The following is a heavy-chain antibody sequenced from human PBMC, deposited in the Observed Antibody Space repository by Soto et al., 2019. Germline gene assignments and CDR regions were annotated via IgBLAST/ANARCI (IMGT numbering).Heavy chain of an antibody. CDR1: GFTFSSYG. J-gene: IGHJ4*02. D-gene: IGHD1-20*01. Sequence: GGSLRLSCAASGFTFSSYGMHWVRQAPGKGLEWVAVISYDGSNKYYADSVKGRFTISRDNSKNTLYLQMNSLRAEDTAVYYCAKDRRYLYYFDYWGQGTLVTV. CDR2: ISYDGSNK. CDR3: AKDRRYLYYFDY. V-gene: IGHV3-30*18.